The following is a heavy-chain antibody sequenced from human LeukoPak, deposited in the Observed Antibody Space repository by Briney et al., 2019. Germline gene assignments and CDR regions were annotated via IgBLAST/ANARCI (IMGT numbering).Heavy chain of an antibody. CDR2: ISWNSGSI. V-gene: IGHV3-9*03. D-gene: IGHD3-10*01. CDR1: GFTFDDYA. J-gene: IGHJ4*02. Sequence: GRSLRLSCAASGFTFDDYAMHWVRQAPGKGLEWVSGISWNSGSIGYADSVKGRFTISRDNAKNSLYLQMNSLRAEDMALYYCAKGYYGSGGIDYWGQGTLVTVSP. CDR3: AKGYYGSGGIDY.